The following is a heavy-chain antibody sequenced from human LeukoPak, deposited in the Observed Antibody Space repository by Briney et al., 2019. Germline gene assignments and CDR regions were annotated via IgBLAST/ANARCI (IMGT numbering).Heavy chain of an antibody. CDR1: GGSISSSSYY. Sequence: SETLSLTCTVSGGSISSSSYYWGWIRQPPGKGLEWIGSIYYSESTYYNPSLKSRVTISVDTSKNQFSLKLSSVTAADTAVYYCARRGEPYSSGWYYFDYWGQGTLVTVSS. D-gene: IGHD6-19*01. J-gene: IGHJ4*02. CDR3: ARRGEPYSSGWYYFDY. V-gene: IGHV4-39*01. CDR2: IYYSEST.